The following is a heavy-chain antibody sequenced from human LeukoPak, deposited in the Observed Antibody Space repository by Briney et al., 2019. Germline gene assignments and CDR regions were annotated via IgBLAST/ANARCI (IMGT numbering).Heavy chain of an antibody. Sequence: PGGFLRLSCAASGFTFSSYSMNWVRQAPGKGLEWVSSISSSSSYIYYADSVKGRFTISRDNAKNSLYLQMNSLRAEDTAVYYCARGEWLDWFDPWGQGTLVTVSS. CDR1: GFTFSSYS. CDR2: ISSSSSYI. V-gene: IGHV3-21*01. J-gene: IGHJ5*02. CDR3: ARGEWLDWFDP. D-gene: IGHD3-3*01.